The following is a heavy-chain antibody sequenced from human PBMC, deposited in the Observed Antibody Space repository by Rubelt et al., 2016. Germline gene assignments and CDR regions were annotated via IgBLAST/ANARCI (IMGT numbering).Heavy chain of an antibody. V-gene: IGHV3-53*01. J-gene: IGHJ4*02. D-gene: IGHD1-26*01. CDR3: ARDLVGVYY. CDR2: IYSGGST. CDR1: GFTFNTCA. Sequence: GFTFNTCAMHWVRQAPGKGLEWVSVIYSGGSTFYADSVKGRFTISRDNSKNTLYLQMNSLRAEDTAVYYCARDLVGVYYWGQGTLVTVSS.